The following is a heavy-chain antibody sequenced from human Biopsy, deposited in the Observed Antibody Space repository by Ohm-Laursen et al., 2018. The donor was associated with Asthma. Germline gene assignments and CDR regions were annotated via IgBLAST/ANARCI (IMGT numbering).Heavy chain of an antibody. CDR3: ARAGQCSSTSCYNPGWLDP. D-gene: IGHD2-2*01. J-gene: IGHJ5*02. CDR2: INHSGST. CDR1: GGSFSGYY. V-gene: IGHV4-34*01. Sequence: SQTLSLTCAVYGGSFSGYYWSWIRQPPRKGLEWIGEINHSGSTNYNPSLKSRVTISVDTSKNQFSLKLSSATAADTAVYYCARAGQCSSTSCYNPGWLDPWGQGTLVTVSS.